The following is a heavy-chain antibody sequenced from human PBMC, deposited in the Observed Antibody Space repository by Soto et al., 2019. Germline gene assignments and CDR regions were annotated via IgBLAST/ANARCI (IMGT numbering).Heavy chain of an antibody. Sequence: GESLKISCKGSGYSFSSYWISWVRQMPGKGLEWMGRIDPSDSYTNYSPSFQGHVTISADKSFSTAYLQWGSLKASDTAMYYCARQGSSYCSSTSCYAGYYYYYMDVWGKGTTVTVSS. CDR2: IDPSDSYT. D-gene: IGHD2-2*01. CDR3: ARQGSSYCSSTSCYAGYYYYYMDV. CDR1: GYSFSSYW. J-gene: IGHJ6*03. V-gene: IGHV5-10-1*01.